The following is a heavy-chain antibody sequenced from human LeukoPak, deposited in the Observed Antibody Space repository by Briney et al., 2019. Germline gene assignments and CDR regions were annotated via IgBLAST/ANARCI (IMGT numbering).Heavy chain of an antibody. D-gene: IGHD3-10*01. J-gene: IGHJ4*02. CDR3: ARGTAFFGFDH. CDR1: GFTFSSYT. V-gene: IGHV3-21*01. CDR2: ISTRSTNI. Sequence: GGSLRLSCAASGFTFSSYTMNWVRQAPGKGLEWVASISTRSTNIYSADSLKGRFTISRDNTKDSLYLQMNSLGVEDTAVYYCARGTAFFGFDHWGQGTPLTVSS.